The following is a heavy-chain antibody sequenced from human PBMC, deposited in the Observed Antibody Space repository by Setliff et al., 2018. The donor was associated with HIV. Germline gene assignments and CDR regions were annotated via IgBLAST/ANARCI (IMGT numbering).Heavy chain of an antibody. D-gene: IGHD2-21*01. V-gene: IGHV4-34*01. CDR2: INHSGST. Sequence: SETLSLTCAVYGGSFSGYYWSWIRQPPGKGLEWIGEINHSGSTNYNPSLKSRVTISVDTSKNQFSLKLSSVTAADTAVYYCARYGGNSFWFDPWGKGITVTVSS. CDR3: ARYGGNSFWFDP. CDR1: GGSFSGYY. J-gene: IGHJ6*04.